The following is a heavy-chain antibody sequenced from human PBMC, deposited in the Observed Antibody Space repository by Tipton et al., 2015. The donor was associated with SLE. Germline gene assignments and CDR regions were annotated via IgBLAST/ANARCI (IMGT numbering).Heavy chain of an antibody. Sequence: TLSLTCTVSGGPLTGDYWSWIRQPPGKGLEWIGRIYTSGSTNYNPSLKRRVTISVDTSKTHFSLNLSSVTAADTAVYYCARGGLGSDLRGSIYLGLWGQFALVTVSS. V-gene: IGHV4-4*07. CDR2: IYTSGST. CDR1: GGPLTGDY. J-gene: IGHJ1*01. CDR3: ARGGLGSDLRGSIYLGL. D-gene: IGHD7-27*01.